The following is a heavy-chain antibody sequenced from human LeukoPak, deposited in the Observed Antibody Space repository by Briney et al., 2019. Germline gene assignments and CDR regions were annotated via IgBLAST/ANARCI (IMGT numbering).Heavy chain of an antibody. J-gene: IGHJ4*02. CDR1: GFTFTSYS. D-gene: IGHD1-26*01. Sequence: GGSLRLSCAASGFTFTSYSMSWVRQAPGKGLEWVSGTSDRGDYTYYADSVKGRFTISRDNSKNTLHLQMNSLRAEDTALYFCAKKAQYNGNYPLDYWGQGTLATVSS. V-gene: IGHV3-23*01. CDR2: TSDRGDYT. CDR3: AKKAQYNGNYPLDY.